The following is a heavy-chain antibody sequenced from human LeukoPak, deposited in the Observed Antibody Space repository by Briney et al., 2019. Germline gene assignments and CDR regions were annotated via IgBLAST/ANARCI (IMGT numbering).Heavy chain of an antibody. CDR2: IYYRGST. V-gene: IGHV4-59*01. CDR3: ARDKFGEDYMDV. Sequence: SETLSLTCTVSGGSISGFYWSWIRQPPGKGLEWIGYIYYRGSTNFNPSFKSRVTMSVDTSKNQFSLRLSSVTAADTAVYYCARDKFGEDYMDVWGKGTTVTVSS. J-gene: IGHJ6*03. D-gene: IGHD3-10*01. CDR1: GGSISGFY.